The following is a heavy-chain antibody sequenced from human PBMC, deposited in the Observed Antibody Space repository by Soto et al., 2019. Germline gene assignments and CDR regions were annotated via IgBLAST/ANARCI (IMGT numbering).Heavy chain of an antibody. CDR3: ARYPFGYCSGGSCSQHVFDL. J-gene: IGHJ2*01. V-gene: IGHV4-39*01. D-gene: IGHD2-15*01. Sequence: PSETLSLTCTVSGGSISSSSYYWGWIRQPPGKGLEWIGSIYYSGSTYYNPSLKSRVTISVDTSKNQFSLKLSSVTAADTAVYYCARYPFGYCSGGSCSQHVFDLWGRGTLVTVSS. CDR1: GGSISSSSYY. CDR2: IYYSGST.